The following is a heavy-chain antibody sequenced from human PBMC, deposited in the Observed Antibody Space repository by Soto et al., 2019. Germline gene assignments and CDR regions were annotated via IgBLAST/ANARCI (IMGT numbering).Heavy chain of an antibody. V-gene: IGHV4-4*02. CDR3: ARYQMDEYYRGMDV. J-gene: IGHJ6*02. CDR1: GASITTSHY. CDR2: IYHTGNT. Sequence: PSETLSLTCTVSGASITTSHYWTWVRQTPGRGLEWIGEIYHTGNTNYNPSLKSRVLLSVDKSRNHFSLRLDSVTAADTGVFYWARYQMDEYYRGMDVWGPGITVTVSS.